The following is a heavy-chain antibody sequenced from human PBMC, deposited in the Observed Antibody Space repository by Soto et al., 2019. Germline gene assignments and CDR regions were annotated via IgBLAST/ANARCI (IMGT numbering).Heavy chain of an antibody. CDR3: ARDRGYNRNWFVS. CDR1: GFTFSSYG. J-gene: IGHJ5*01. D-gene: IGHD3-10*01. CDR2: IWYDGSNK. Sequence: QVQLVESGGGVVQPGRSLRLSCAASGFTFSSYGMHWVRQAPGKGLEWVAVIWYDGSNKYYADSVKGRFTISRDNSKNTVYLQMNSLRAEDTAVYYCARDRGYNRNWFVSWGQGTLVTVSS. V-gene: IGHV3-33*01.